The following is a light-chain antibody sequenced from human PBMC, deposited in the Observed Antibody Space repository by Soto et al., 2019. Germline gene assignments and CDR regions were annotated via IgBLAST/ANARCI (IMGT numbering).Light chain of an antibody. V-gene: IGKV1-39*01. CDR2: AAS. CDR1: QNINSY. J-gene: IGKJ5*01. Sequence: DIQMTQSPSSLSASVGYRFTITCRARQNINSYLNWYQQKPGKAPKLLIYAASSLQSGVPSRFSGSGSGTDFTLTVSSLQPEDFATYYCHQSYDIPTFGQGTRLEIK. CDR3: HQSYDIPT.